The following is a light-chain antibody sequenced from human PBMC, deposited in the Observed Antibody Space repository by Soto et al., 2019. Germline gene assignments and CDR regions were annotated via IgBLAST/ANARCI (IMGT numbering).Light chain of an antibody. V-gene: IGKV2-30*01. CDR2: QVS. CDR1: QSLVYGDANSI. J-gene: IGKJ2*01. Sequence: DVVMTQSPLSLPVTLGQPASISCRSSQSLVYGDANSIFNWFHQRPGQPPRRLIYQVSNRDSGVPDRFSGSGSATDFTLRISRVESEDVGVYYCMQGSHWPPRYTFGQGTKLEIK. CDR3: MQGSHWPPRYT.